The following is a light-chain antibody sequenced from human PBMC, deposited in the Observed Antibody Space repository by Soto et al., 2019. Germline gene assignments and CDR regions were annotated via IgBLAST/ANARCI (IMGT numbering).Light chain of an antibody. CDR3: NSYTRFSTYV. J-gene: IGLJ1*01. Sequence: QSALTQPASVSGSPGQSITISCTGSSSDVGGYNYVSWYQQHPDKAPKLMIYEVSNRPSGVSNRFSGSKSGNTASLTISGLQAEDEADYYCNSYTRFSTYVFGTGTKVTVL. CDR1: SSDVGGYNY. V-gene: IGLV2-14*01. CDR2: EVS.